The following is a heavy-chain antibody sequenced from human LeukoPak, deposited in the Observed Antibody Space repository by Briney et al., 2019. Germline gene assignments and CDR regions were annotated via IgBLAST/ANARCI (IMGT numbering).Heavy chain of an antibody. D-gene: IGHD4-17*01. V-gene: IGHV1-69*06. CDR1: GGTFGSYA. CDR3: ARDRPVTTGGGFDY. Sequence: SVKVSCKASGGTFGSYAISWVRQAPGQGLEWMGRIIPIFGTANYAQKFQGRVTITADKSTSTAYMELSSLRSEDTAVYYCARDRPVTTGGGFDYWGQGTLVTVSS. J-gene: IGHJ4*02. CDR2: IIPIFGTA.